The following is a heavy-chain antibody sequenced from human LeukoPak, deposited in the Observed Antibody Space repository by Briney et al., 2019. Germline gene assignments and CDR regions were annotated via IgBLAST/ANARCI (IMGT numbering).Heavy chain of an antibody. D-gene: IGHD3-10*01. CDR2: IRNKANTYAP. Sequence: PGGSLSLSCAASGFTFSDSTIYWVRQVSGKGLEWLGHIRNKANTYAPAVAASVKGRFTIARDDLKNTAYLQMNRLKSEDTAVYYCSGWDGSYEYWGQGTLVTVSS. CDR1: GFTFSDST. CDR3: SGWDGSYEY. J-gene: IGHJ4*02. V-gene: IGHV3-73*01.